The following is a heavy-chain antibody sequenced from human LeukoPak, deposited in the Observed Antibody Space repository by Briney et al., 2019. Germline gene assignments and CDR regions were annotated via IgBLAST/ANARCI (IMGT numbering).Heavy chain of an antibody. J-gene: IGHJ5*02. V-gene: IGHV4-61*02. D-gene: IGHD3-10*01. Sequence: SETLSFTCTVSGGSISSGSYYWSWIRQPAGKGLEWIGRIYTSGSTNYNPSLKSRATISVDTSKNQFSLKLSSVTAADTAVYYCARGPTTMVRGVIGFDPWGQGTLVTVSS. CDR3: ARGPTTMVRGVIGFDP. CDR2: IYTSGST. CDR1: GGSISSGSYY.